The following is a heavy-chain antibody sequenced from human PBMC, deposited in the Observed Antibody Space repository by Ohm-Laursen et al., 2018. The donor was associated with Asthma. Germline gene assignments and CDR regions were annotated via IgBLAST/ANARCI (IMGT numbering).Heavy chain of an antibody. CDR3: ARGRFYA. V-gene: IGHV3-33*01. J-gene: IGHJ5*02. CDR1: GFTFSSYG. CDR2: IWYDGSNK. D-gene: IGHD2/OR15-2a*01. Sequence: SLRLSCAASGFTFSSYGMHWVRQAPGKGLGWVAVIWYDGSNKYYADSVKGRFTISRDNSKNTLYLQMNSLRAEDTAVCYCARGRFYAWGQGTLVTVSS.